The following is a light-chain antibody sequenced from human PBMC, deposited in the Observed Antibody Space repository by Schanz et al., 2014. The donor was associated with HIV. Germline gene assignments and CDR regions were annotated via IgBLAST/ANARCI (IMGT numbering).Light chain of an antibody. CDR1: SSNIGTNT. CDR2: TNN. V-gene: IGLV1-44*01. CDR3: SSYAGSNNLL. Sequence: QSVLTQPPSASGTPGQRVTISCSGSSSNIGTNTVNWYQHLPGTAPKLLMHTNNQRPSGVPDRFSGSKSGTSASLAISGLQSEDEADYYCSSYAGSNNLLFGGGTQLTVL. J-gene: IGLJ3*02.